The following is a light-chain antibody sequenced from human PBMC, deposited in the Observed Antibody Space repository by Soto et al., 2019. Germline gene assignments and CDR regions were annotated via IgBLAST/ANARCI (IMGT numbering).Light chain of an antibody. CDR1: SSNIGSNT. CDR3: AAWDDSLNGYV. V-gene: IGLV1-44*01. Sequence: QSVLTQPPSASGTPGQRVTISCSGSSSNIGSNTVNWYQQLPGTAPKLLIYSNNQRPSGVPDRFSGSKSGTSASLAISGLQSEAEADYYCAAWDDSLNGYVFGTGTKLNVL. CDR2: SNN. J-gene: IGLJ1*01.